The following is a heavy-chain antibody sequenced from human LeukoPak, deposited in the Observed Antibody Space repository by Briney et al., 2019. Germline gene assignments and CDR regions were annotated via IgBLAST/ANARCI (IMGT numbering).Heavy chain of an antibody. Sequence: GASVKVSCKAFGYTFTSYGISWVRQAPGQGLEWMGWISAYNGNTNYAQKLQGRVTMTTDTSTSTAYMELRSLRSDDTAVYYCARGDGVAAAGTNWFDPWGQGTLVTVSS. CDR3: ARGDGVAAAGTNWFDP. CDR2: ISAYNGNT. J-gene: IGHJ5*02. V-gene: IGHV1-18*01. CDR1: GYTFTSYG. D-gene: IGHD6-13*01.